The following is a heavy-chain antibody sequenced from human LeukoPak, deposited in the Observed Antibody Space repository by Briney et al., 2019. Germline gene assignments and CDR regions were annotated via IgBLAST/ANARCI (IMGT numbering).Heavy chain of an antibody. CDR3: VRHYRLNTGFDY. Sequence: PSETLSLTCIVSGGSISSRSYYWGWLRQPPGKGLEWIGSTFNSGSTYYNSSLQSRVTISVDTSKNQFSLRLSSVTAADTAVYYCVRHYRLNTGFDYWGQGTLVTVSS. J-gene: IGHJ4*02. CDR2: TFNSGST. CDR1: GGSISSRSYY. V-gene: IGHV4-39*01. D-gene: IGHD1-1*01.